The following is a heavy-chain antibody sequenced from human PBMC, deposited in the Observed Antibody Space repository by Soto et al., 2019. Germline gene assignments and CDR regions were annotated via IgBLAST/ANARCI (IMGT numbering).Heavy chain of an antibody. V-gene: IGHV4-4*02. J-gene: IGHJ4*02. CDR2: IFHSGST. CDR3: ARVYSGSYSDY. CDR1: GGSIGSNYC. Sequence: SETLSLTCAVSGGSIGSNYCWCWVRQPPGKGLEWIGEIFHSGSTNYNPSLKTRVTISVDKSKNQFSLKLSSVTAADTAVYYCARVYSGSYSDYWGQGTLVTVS. D-gene: IGHD1-26*01.